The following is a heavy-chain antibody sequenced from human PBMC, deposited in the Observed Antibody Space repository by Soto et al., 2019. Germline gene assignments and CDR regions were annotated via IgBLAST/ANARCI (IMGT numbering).Heavy chain of an antibody. CDR3: STDDYINMIVVRLEY. V-gene: IGHV3-15*07. CDR1: GFIFGNAW. Sequence: GGSLRLSCAASGFIFGNAWINWVRQAPGKGLEWVGRIKSKTDGGTTDYAAPVKGRFAISRDDSKNIVYMQMNSLKIEDTAVYFCSTDDYINMIVVRLEYWGHGSLVTVSX. D-gene: IGHD3-22*01. J-gene: IGHJ4*01. CDR2: IKSKTDGGTT.